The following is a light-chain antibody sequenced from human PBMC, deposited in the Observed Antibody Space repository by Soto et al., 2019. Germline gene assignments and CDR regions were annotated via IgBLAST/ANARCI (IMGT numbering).Light chain of an antibody. Sequence: EIVLTQSPGTLSLSPGDEATLSCKASQAVTSKFLAWYQQKPGQPPRLLILGASTRATGIEDRFSGSGSGTDFTLTIRRLEPEDFAVYYCKQYGDSLLTFGGGTKVDIK. CDR2: GAS. CDR1: QAVTSKF. CDR3: KQYGDSLLT. V-gene: IGKV3-20*01. J-gene: IGKJ4*01.